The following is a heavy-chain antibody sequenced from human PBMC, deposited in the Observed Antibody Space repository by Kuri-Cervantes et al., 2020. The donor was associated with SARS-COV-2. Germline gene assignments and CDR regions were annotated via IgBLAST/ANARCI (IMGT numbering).Heavy chain of an antibody. CDR3: ARLGVGSDPNPDY. D-gene: IGHD1-26*01. Sequence: SQTLSLTCAVSGDSFSSIDYYWAWIRQSPGKGLEWIASLSYTGSTFYNPSLKSRVTISVDTSKNQLSLTLSSVTAADTAVYYCARLGVGSDPNPDYWGQGTLVTVSS. CDR2: LSYTGST. CDR1: GDSFSSIDYY. V-gene: IGHV4-39*01. J-gene: IGHJ4*02.